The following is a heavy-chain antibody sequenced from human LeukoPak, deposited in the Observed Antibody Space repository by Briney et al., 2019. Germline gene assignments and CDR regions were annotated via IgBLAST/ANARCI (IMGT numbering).Heavy chain of an antibody. Sequence: GASVKVSCKASGGTFSSYAISWVRQAPGQGLEWMGGIIPIFGTANYAQKFQGRVTITADESTSTAYMELSSLRPEDTAVYYCAREGGPLLGFSEWLNWFDPWGQGTLVTVSS. CDR3: AREGGPLLGFSEWLNWFDP. J-gene: IGHJ5*02. CDR1: GGTFSSYA. V-gene: IGHV1-69*13. D-gene: IGHD3-3*01. CDR2: IIPIFGTA.